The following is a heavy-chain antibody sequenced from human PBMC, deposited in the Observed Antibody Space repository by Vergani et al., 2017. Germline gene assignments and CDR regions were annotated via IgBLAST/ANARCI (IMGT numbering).Heavy chain of an antibody. D-gene: IGHD2-2*01. V-gene: IGHV1-18*04. J-gene: IGHJ6*02. CDR3: ARDPDIVVVPAAPYYYYYYGMDV. CDR2: ISAYNGNT. CDR1: GYTFTSYG. Sequence: QVQLVQSGAEVKKPGASVKVSCKASGYTFTSYGISWVRQAPGQRLEWMGWISAYNGNTNYAQKLQGRVTMTTDTSTSTAYMELRSLRSDDTAVYYCARDPDIVVVPAAPYYYYYYGMDVWGQGTTVTVSS.